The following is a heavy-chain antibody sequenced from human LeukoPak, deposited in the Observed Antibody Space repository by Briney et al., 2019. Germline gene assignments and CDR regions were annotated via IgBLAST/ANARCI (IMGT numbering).Heavy chain of an antibody. CDR3: AGARRGYSYGSYY. CDR2: INHSGST. J-gene: IGHJ4*02. V-gene: IGHV4-4*02. D-gene: IGHD5-18*01. CDR1: GGSISSTNW. Sequence: PSETLSLTCAVSGGSISSTNWWSWVRQSPGKGLEWIGEINHSGSTNYNPSLKSRVTISVDTSKNQFSLKLSSVTAADMAVYYCAGARRGYSYGSYYWGQGTLVTVSS.